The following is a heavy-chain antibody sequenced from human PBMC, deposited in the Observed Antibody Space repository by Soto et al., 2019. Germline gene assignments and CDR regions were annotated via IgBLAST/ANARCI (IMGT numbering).Heavy chain of an antibody. Sequence: PSETLSLTCAVSGGSISSGGYSWSWIRQPPGKGLEWIGYIYHSGSTYYNPSLKSRVTISVDRSKNQFSLKLSSVTAADTAVYYCARTDDFWSGYPNWFDPWGQGTLVTVSS. J-gene: IGHJ5*02. CDR3: ARTDDFWSGYPNWFDP. CDR1: GGSISSGGYS. D-gene: IGHD3-3*01. CDR2: IYHSGST. V-gene: IGHV4-30-2*01.